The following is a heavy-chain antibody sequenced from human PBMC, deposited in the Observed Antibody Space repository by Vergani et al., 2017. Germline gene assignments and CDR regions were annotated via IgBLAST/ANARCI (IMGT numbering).Heavy chain of an antibody. CDR2: ISYDRTQK. D-gene: IGHD1-1*01. CDR1: GFTSSYYG. CDR3: ATKSCGTPGCQIGYFRE. J-gene: IGHJ1*01. Sequence: QVHLVESGGGVVQPGRSLRLSCVVSGFTSSYYGMHWVRQAPGTGLEWVAVISYDRTQKYYADSVKGRFTISRDNSKSTLYLQMNSLRTEDTAVYYCATKSCGTPGCQIGYFREWGQGTLVTVSS. V-gene: IGHV3-30*03.